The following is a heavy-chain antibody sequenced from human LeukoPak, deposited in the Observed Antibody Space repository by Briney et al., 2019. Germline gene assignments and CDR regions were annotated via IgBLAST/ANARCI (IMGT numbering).Heavy chain of an antibody. J-gene: IGHJ4*02. Sequence: GGSLRLSCAASGFPVNKYEMHWVRQAPGKGLVWVSRINSDGSSTNYADSVKGRFTISRDNAKNTLYLQMNSLRDEDTAVYYCARGWVAASGTIYWGQGTLVTVSS. V-gene: IGHV3-74*01. CDR2: INSDGSST. D-gene: IGHD6-13*01. CDR3: ARGWVAASGTIY. CDR1: GFPVNKYE.